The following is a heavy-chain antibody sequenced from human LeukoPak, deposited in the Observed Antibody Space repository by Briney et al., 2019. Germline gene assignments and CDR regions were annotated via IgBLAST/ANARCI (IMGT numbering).Heavy chain of an antibody. CDR3: ARTPLWSSSWSSFDY. CDR1: GYTFTGYC. J-gene: IGHJ4*02. D-gene: IGHD6-13*01. CDR2: INPNSGGT. V-gene: IGHV1-2*06. Sequence: GASVKVSCKASGYTFTGYCMHWVRQAPGQGLEWMGRINPNSGGTNYAQKFQGRVTMTRDTSISTAYMELSRLRSDDTAVYYCARTPLWSSSWSSFDYWGQGTLVTVSP.